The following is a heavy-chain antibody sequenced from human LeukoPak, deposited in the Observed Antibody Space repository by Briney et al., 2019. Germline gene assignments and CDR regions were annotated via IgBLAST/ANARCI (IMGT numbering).Heavy chain of an antibody. CDR3: ASSDLSPFDY. J-gene: IGHJ4*02. D-gene: IGHD3-16*02. CDR1: GFTVSSNY. V-gene: IGHV3-53*01. CDR2: IYSGGST. Sequence: QPGGSLRLSCAASGFTVSSNYMGWVRQAPGKGLEWVSVIYSGGSTYYAGSVKGRFTISRDNSKNTLYLQMNSLRAEDTAVYYCASSDLSPFDYWGQGTLVTVSS.